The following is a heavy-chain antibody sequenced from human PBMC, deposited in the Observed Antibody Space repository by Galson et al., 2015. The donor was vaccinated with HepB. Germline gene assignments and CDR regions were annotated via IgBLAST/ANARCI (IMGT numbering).Heavy chain of an antibody. V-gene: IGHV3-23*01. CDR1: GITFTFYA. Sequence: SLRLSCAASGITFTFYAMTWVRQAPGKGLGWVSSITGEGSVTYYADSVKGRFTISRDNSKNTLYLQMNSLRAEDTAVYYCAKDRDFSSGWVRGNFDIWGQGTMVTVSS. J-gene: IGHJ3*02. CDR3: AKDRDFSSGWVRGNFDI. D-gene: IGHD6-19*01. CDR2: ITGEGSVT.